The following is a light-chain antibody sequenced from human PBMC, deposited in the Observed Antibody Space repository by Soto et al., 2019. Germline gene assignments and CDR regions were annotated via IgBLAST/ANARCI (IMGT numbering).Light chain of an antibody. CDR1: SSDVGGYNY. J-gene: IGLJ1*01. V-gene: IGLV2-11*01. CDR2: DVS. CDR3: CSYAGSYYV. Sequence: QSALTQPRSVSGSPGQSVTISCTGTSSDVGGYNYVSWYQQHPGKAPKLMIYDVSTRPSGFPDRFSGSKSGNTAYLTISGLQAEDEADYYCCSYAGSYYVFGTGTKLTVL.